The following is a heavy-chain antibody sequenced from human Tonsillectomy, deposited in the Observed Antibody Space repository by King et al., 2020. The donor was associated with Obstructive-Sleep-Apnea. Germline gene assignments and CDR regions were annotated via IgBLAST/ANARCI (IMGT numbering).Heavy chain of an antibody. CDR2: IKSDGSST. Sequence: VQLVESGGGLVQPGGSLRLSCAASGFTVSRYWMHWVRQAPGKGLVWVSGIKSDGSSTSYADCVKGRFTISRDNSKNTLYLQMNSRRAEDTAVYYCARELDGEYVVDYWGQGTLVTVSS. D-gene: IGHD4-17*01. CDR3: ARELDGEYVVDY. CDR1: GFTVSRYW. V-gene: IGHV3-74*01. J-gene: IGHJ4*02.